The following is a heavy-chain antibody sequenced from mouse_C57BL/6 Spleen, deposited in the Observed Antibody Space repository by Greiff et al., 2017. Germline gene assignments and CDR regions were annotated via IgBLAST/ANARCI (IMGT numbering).Heavy chain of an antibody. Sequence: QVQLQQPGAELVMPGASVKLSCKASGYTFTSYWMHWVKQRPGQGLEWIGEIDPSDSYTNYNQKFKGKSTLTVDKSSSTAYMQLSSLTSEDSAVYYCARRAVADYDGYSAMDYWGEGNSVTVSP. D-gene: IGHD2-4*01. J-gene: IGHJ4*01. V-gene: IGHV1-69*01. CDR1: GYTFTSYW. CDR2: IDPSDSYT. CDR3: ARRAVADYDGYSAMDY.